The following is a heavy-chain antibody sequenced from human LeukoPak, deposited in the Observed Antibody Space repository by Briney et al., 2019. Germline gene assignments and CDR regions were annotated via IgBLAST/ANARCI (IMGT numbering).Heavy chain of an antibody. J-gene: IGHJ6*03. CDR1: GFTFSSYW. D-gene: IGHD5-24*01. Sequence: GGSLRLSCAASGFTFSSYWMTWVRQAPGKGLEWVSVIYSGGTTCYADSVKGRFTISRDNSKNTVSLQMNSLRAEDTAIYFCARVPPPFTMYYMDVWGKGTPVIVSS. V-gene: IGHV3-66*01. CDR3: ARVPPPFTMYYMDV. CDR2: IYSGGTT.